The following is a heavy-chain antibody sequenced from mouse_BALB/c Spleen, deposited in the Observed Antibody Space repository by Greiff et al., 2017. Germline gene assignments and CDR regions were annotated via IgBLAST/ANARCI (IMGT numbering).Heavy chain of an antibody. CDR1: GYTFTSYT. J-gene: IGHJ2*01. Sequence: QVQLKESGAELARPGASVKMSCKASGYTFTSYTMHWVKQRPGQGLEWIGYINPSSGYTNYNQKFKDKATLTADKSSSTAYMQLSSLTSEDSAVYYCARKGNRYLFDYWGQGTTLTVSS. D-gene: IGHD5-5*01. V-gene: IGHV1-4*01. CDR2: INPSSGYT. CDR3: ARKGNRYLFDY.